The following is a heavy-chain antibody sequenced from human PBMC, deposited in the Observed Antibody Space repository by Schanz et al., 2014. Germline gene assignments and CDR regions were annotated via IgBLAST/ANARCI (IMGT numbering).Heavy chain of an antibody. J-gene: IGHJ5*02. CDR3: ASRSVYAPT. CDR2: IYSRGGT. CDR1: GFTVGNNY. D-gene: IGHD2-8*01. V-gene: IGHV3-66*01. Sequence: EVQLEVSGGGLVQPGGSLRLSCAASGFTVGNNYMSWVRQPPGKGLECISIIYSRGGTFHADSVKGRFTISRDKSKNTLYLEMNSLXAEDTAVYYCASRSVYAPTWGQGILVTVSS.